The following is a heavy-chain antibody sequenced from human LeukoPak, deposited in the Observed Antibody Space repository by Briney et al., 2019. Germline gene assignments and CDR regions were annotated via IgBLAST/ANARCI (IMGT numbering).Heavy chain of an antibody. Sequence: SETLSLTCTVSGGSISSGSYYWSWIRQPAGKGLEWIGRIYTSGSTNYNPSLKSRVTISVDTSKNQFSLKLSSVTAADTAVYYCARDAPLTLMVRGVKLSHYYMDVWGKGTTVTISS. CDR1: GGSISSGSYY. CDR3: ARDAPLTLMVRGVKLSHYYMDV. CDR2: IYTSGST. J-gene: IGHJ6*03. V-gene: IGHV4-61*02. D-gene: IGHD3-10*01.